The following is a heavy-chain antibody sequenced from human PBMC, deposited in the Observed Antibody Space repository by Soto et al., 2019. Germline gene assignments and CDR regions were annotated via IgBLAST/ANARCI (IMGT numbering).Heavy chain of an antibody. CDR1: GFTFTSSA. J-gene: IGHJ4*02. CDR2: IVVGSGNT. D-gene: IGHD3-10*01. CDR3: AADPSEGSGSYDY. Sequence: ASVKVSCKASGFTFTSSAVQWVRQARGQRLEWIGWIVVGSGNTNYAQKFQERVTITRDMSTSTAYMELSSLRSEDTAVYYCAADPSEGSGSYDYWGQGXLVTVSS. V-gene: IGHV1-58*01.